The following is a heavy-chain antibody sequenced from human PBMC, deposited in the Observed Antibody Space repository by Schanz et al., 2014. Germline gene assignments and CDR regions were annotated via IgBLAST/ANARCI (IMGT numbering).Heavy chain of an antibody. J-gene: IGHJ1*01. Sequence: DVQLVQSGGGLIRPGGSLRLSCVGSGFTFRSYNMNWVRQSPGKGLEWLSFISSTGRETYYSDSIRGRFTVSRDNDLNSVHLQMNRLTDGDSAVYYCTRGFGIEGLPQLAPKEFHRHWGQGSLVTVSS. CDR2: ISSTGRET. CDR3: TRGFGIEGLPQLAPKEFHRH. D-gene: IGHD3-10*01. V-gene: IGHV3-48*02. CDR1: GFTFRSYN.